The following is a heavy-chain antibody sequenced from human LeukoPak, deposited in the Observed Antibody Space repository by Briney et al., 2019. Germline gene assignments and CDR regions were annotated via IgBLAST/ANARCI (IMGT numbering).Heavy chain of an antibody. D-gene: IGHD6-19*01. CDR2: ISSSGSTI. V-gene: IGHV3-11*04. CDR3: ASTYSSGLPRYFNWFDP. Sequence: GGSLRLSCAASGFTFSDYYMSWIRQAPGKGLEWVSYISSSGSTIYYADSVKGRFTISRDNAKNSLYLQMNSLRAEDTAVYYCASTYSSGLPRYFNWFDPWGQGTLVTVSS. CDR1: GFTFSDYY. J-gene: IGHJ5*02.